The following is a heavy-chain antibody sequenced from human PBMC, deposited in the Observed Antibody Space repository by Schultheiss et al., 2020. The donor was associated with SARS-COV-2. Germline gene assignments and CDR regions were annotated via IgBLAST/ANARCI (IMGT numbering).Heavy chain of an antibody. CDR3: ARDLLSSSHRGPFDY. Sequence: SETLSLTCAVYGGSFSGYYWSWIRQPPGKGLEWIGEINHSGSTNYNPSLKSRVTISVDTSKNQFSLKLSSVTAADTAVYYCARDLLSSSHRGPFDYWGQGTLVTVSS. V-gene: IGHV4-34*01. J-gene: IGHJ4*02. CDR1: GGSFSGYY. CDR2: INHSGST. D-gene: IGHD6-6*01.